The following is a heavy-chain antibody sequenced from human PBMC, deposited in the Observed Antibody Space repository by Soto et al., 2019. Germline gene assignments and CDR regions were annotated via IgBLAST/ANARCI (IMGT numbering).Heavy chain of an antibody. CDR3: LRDNLPVMVPAAPADVAFEI. V-gene: IGHV1-69*08. J-gene: IGHJ3*02. D-gene: IGHD2-15*01. Sequence: QVQLVQSGGEVKKPGSSVKVSCSVSGGTFRTYTFSWVRHAPGHGLEWMGSIIPLLGITNYAQKFHGRVTIIADKATNTAYMEPSSLTSATTAIFYCLRDNLPVMVPAAPADVAFEIWGQGLMVIVSS. CDR1: GGTFRTYT. CDR2: IIPLLGIT.